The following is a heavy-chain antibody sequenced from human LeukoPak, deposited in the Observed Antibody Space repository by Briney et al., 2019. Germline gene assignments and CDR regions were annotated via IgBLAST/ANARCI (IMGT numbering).Heavy chain of an antibody. Sequence: SGGSLRLSCAASGFTVSSNYMSWVRQAPGKGLEWVSVIYSGGSTYYADSVKGRFTISRDNSKNTLYLRMNSLRAEDTAVYYCARDLSFGSGYYVRLGYWGQGTLVTVSS. CDR1: GFTVSSNY. V-gene: IGHV3-53*01. CDR2: IYSGGST. J-gene: IGHJ4*02. D-gene: IGHD3-22*01. CDR3: ARDLSFGSGYYVRLGY.